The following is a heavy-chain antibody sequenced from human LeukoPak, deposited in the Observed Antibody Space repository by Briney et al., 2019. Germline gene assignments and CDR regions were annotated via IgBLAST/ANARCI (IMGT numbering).Heavy chain of an antibody. J-gene: IGHJ4*02. CDR3: ARQHWPRGFDY. CDR1: GGSISSSSYY. Sequence: PSETLSLTCTVSGGSISSSSYYWGWIRQPPGKGLEWIGSIYYSGSTYYNPSLKSRVTISVDTSKNQFSLKLSSVTAADTAVYYCARQHWPRGFDYWGQGTLSPSPQ. V-gene: IGHV4-39*01. D-gene: IGHD3-10*01. CDR2: IYYSGST.